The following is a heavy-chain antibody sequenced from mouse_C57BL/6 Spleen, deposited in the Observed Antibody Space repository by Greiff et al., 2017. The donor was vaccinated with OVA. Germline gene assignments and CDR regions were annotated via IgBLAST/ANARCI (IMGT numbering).Heavy chain of an antibody. J-gene: IGHJ4*01. CDR2: IYPGSGST. CDR3: ARRPTGTRYCAMDY. Sequence: QVQLQQPGAELVKPGASVKMSCKASGYTFTSYWITWVKQRPGQGLEWIGDIYPGSGSTNYNEKFKSKATLTVDTSSSTAYLQLSSLTSEDSAVYYCARRPTGTRYCAMDYWGQGTSVTVSS. V-gene: IGHV1-55*01. D-gene: IGHD4-1*02. CDR1: GYTFTSYW.